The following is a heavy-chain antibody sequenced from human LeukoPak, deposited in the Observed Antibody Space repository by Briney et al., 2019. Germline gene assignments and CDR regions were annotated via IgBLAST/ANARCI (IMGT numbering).Heavy chain of an antibody. CDR2: IIPIFGTA. D-gene: IGHD3-22*01. J-gene: IGHJ4*02. CDR3: ATWHDSSGYYSDY. Sequence: ASVKVSCKASGGTFSSYAISWVRQAPGQGLEWMGGIIPIFGTANYAQKFQGRVTITTDESTSTAYMELSSLRSEDTAVCYCATWHDSSGYYSDYWGQGTLVTVSS. V-gene: IGHV1-69*05. CDR1: GGTFSSYA.